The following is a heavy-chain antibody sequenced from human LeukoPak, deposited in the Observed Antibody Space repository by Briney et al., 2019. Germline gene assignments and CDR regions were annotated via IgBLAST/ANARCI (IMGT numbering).Heavy chain of an antibody. D-gene: IGHD1-7*01. V-gene: IGHV3-21*01. CDR3: ARDKSYNWNYAAAFDI. CDR1: GFTFSSYS. Sequence: PGGSLRLSCAASGFTFSSYSMNWVRQAPGKGLEWVSSISSSSSYIYYADSVKGRFTISRDNAKNSLYLQMSSLRAEDTAVYYCARDKSYNWNYAAAFDIWGQGTMVTVPS. CDR2: ISSSSSYI. J-gene: IGHJ3*02.